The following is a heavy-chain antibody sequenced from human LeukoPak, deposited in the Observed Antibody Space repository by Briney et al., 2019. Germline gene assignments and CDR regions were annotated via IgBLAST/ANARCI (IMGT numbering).Heavy chain of an antibody. D-gene: IGHD3/OR15-3a*01. V-gene: IGHV3-7*01. Sequence: PGGSLRLSCADSGFTFSSYWMSWVRQAPGKGLEWVASIKQDGSEKSYVDSVKGRFTISRDNSKKSLYLQMNSLRAEDTAVYYCARDSLTWTGHYYFDYWGQGTLVTVSS. CDR1: GFTFSSYW. CDR3: ARDSLTWTGHYYFDY. CDR2: IKQDGSEK. J-gene: IGHJ4*02.